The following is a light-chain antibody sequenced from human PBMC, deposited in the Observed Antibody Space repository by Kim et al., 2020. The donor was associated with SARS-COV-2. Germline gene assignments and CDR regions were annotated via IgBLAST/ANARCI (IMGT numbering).Light chain of an antibody. J-gene: IGKJ1*01. CDR1: QSIGTW. CDR3: QQYNNRWT. CDR2: KAS. Sequence: SASVGDMVTVTCRASQSIGTWLAWYQQKPGKAPKLLNYKASTLAIGVPSRFSGSVSGTEFTLTISSLQPDDFATYYCQQYNNRWTFGQGTKVDIK. V-gene: IGKV1-5*03.